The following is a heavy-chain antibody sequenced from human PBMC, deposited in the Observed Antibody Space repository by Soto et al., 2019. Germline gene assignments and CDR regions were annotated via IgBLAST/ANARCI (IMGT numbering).Heavy chain of an antibody. J-gene: IGHJ4*02. CDR3: ARDRYGDKAFDY. CDR2: ISSSGSAI. V-gene: IGHV3-11*01. D-gene: IGHD4-17*01. Sequence: QVQLVEAGGGLVRPGGSLRLSCAASGFTFSDYYMSWIRQAPGKGLEWVSYISSSGSAIYYADSVKGRFTIHRDNAKISLYLQMNSLRAEVTAVYYCARDRYGDKAFDYWGQGTLVTVSS. CDR1: GFTFSDYY.